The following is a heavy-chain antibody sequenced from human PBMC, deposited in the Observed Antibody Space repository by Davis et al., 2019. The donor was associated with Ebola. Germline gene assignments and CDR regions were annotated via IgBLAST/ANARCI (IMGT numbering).Heavy chain of an antibody. J-gene: IGHJ6*03. CDR2: ISYDGSNK. Sequence: PGGSLRLSCAASGFTFSSYAMHWVRQAPGKGLEWVAVISYDGSNKYYADSVKGRFTISRDNSKNTLYLQMNSLRAEDTAVYYCAKDSLGYYYMDAWGKGTTVTVSS. CDR3: AKDSLGYYYMDA. CDR1: GFTFSSYA. D-gene: IGHD7-27*01. V-gene: IGHV3-30-3*01.